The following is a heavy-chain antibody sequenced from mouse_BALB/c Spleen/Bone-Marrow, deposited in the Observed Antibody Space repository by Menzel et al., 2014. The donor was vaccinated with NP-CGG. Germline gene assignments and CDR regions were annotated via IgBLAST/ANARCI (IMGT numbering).Heavy chain of an antibody. Sequence: EAQREESGGGLVKPGGSLKLSCAVSGFTFSDYYMYWVRQNPEKRLKWVATTNDGDSYTYYPDSVKGRFTISRDNAKNNLSLQMSSLKSEDTAMYYCARDVNFAMDYWGQGTSVTVSS. CDR3: ARDVNFAMDY. J-gene: IGHJ4*01. CDR1: GFTFSDYY. CDR2: TNDGDSYT. D-gene: IGHD1-3*01. V-gene: IGHV5-4*02.